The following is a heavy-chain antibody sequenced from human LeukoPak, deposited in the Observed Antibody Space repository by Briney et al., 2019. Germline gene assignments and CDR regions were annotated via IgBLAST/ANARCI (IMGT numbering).Heavy chain of an antibody. CDR3: ARQKAYDLLTAAGYYFDY. CDR2: IIPIFGTA. V-gene: IGHV1-69*13. Sequence: SVKVSCKASGGTFSSYAISWVRQAPGQGLEWMGGIIPIFGTANYAQKFQDRVTITADESTTTAYMELSSLGSEDTAVYYCARQKAYDLLTAAGYYFDYWGQGTLVTVSS. CDR1: GGTFSSYA. J-gene: IGHJ4*02. D-gene: IGHD3-9*01.